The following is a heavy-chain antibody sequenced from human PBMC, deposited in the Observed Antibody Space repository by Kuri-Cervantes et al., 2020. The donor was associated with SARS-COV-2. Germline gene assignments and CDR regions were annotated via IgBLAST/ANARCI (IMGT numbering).Heavy chain of an antibody. CDR1: GFSLSTSGVG. CDR2: IYWNDDK. V-gene: IGHV2-5*01. J-gene: IGHJ6*03. D-gene: IGHD4-23*01. Sequence: SGPTLVKPTQTLTLTCTFSGFSLSTSGVGVGWIRQPPGKALEWLALIYWNDDKRYSPSLRSRLTITKDTSKNQVVLTMTNMDPMDTGTYYCARTGPELTPRGPSQSYYYYTDVWGKGTTVTVSS. CDR3: ARTGPELTPRGPSQSYYYYTDV.